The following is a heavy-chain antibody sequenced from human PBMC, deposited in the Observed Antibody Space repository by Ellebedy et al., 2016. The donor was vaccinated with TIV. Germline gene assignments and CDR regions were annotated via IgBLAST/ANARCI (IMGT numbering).Heavy chain of an antibody. CDR2: IYSGGGT. CDR1: GFSFSNYA. D-gene: IGHD6-13*01. CDR3: ARDLSIAAAGIRYFDY. V-gene: IGHV3-53*01. Sequence: GESLKISCAASGFSFSNYAMNWVRQAPGKGLEWVSVIYSGGGTYYADSVKGRFTISRDNSKNTLYLQMNSLRAEDTAVYYCARDLSIAAAGIRYFDYWGQGTLVTVSS. J-gene: IGHJ4*02.